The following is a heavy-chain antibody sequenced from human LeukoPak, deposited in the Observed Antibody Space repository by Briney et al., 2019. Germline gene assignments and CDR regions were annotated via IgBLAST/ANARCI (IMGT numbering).Heavy chain of an antibody. D-gene: IGHD3-3*01. CDR1: GGSFSGYY. V-gene: IGHV4-34*01. CDR3: ARHGRSGPGQLNWFDP. J-gene: IGHJ5*02. Sequence: PSETLSLTCAVYGGSFSGYYWSWIRQPPGKGLEWIGSIYYSGSTYYIPSLKSRVTISVDTSKNQFSLKLSSVTAADTAVYYCARHGRSGPGQLNWFDPWGQGTLVTVSS. CDR2: IYYSGST.